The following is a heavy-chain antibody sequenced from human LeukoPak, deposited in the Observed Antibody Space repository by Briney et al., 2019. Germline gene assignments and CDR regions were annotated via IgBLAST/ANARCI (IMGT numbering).Heavy chain of an antibody. CDR2: ISYDGSNK. CDR1: GFTFSGYP. J-gene: IGHJ4*02. D-gene: IGHD2-21*02. Sequence: GGSLRLSCAASGFTFSGYPIHWVRQAPGKGLEWVAVISYDGSNKYYADSVKGRFTISRDNSKNTLYLQMNSLRAEDTAVYYCAKGGDYSKNWGQGTLVTVSS. V-gene: IGHV3-30-3*02. CDR3: AKGGDYSKN.